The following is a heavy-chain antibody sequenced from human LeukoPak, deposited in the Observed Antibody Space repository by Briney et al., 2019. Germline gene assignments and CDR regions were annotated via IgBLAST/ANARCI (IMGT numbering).Heavy chain of an antibody. CDR1: GYTFTIYA. CDR2: INTNTGNP. V-gene: IGHV7-4-1*02. Sequence: EASVTVSCKASGYTFTIYAMNWVRQAPGQGLEWMGWINTNTGNPTYAQGFTGRFVFSLDTSVSTAYLQISSLKAEDTAVYYCARDEGIIYYDSTLGDYWGQGTLVTVSS. D-gene: IGHD3-22*01. CDR3: ARDEGIIYYDSTLGDY. J-gene: IGHJ4*02.